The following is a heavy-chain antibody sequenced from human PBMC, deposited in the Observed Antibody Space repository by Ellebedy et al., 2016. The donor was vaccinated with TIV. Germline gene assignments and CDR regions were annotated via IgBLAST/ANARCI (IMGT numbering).Heavy chain of an antibody. Sequence: GESLKISCAASRFPVGSHFMSWVRQAPGRGPECVSIIYSTGTTDYADSVRGRFTISRDSAKNTLYLQMNSLRVEDTAVYYCARKSDTLLFAGGDCWGQGTLVTVSS. V-gene: IGHV3-66*01. CDR2: IYSTGTT. J-gene: IGHJ4*02. D-gene: IGHD3-16*01. CDR1: RFPVGSHF. CDR3: ARKSDTLLFAGGDC.